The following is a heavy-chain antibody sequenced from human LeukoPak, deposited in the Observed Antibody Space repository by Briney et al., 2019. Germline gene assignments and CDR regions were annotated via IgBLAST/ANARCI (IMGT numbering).Heavy chain of an antibody. D-gene: IGHD3-22*01. J-gene: IGHJ3*02. V-gene: IGHV3-33*01. CDR3: AREDSSGAFDI. Sequence: PGRSLRLSCAASGFTFRSYDMHWVRQAPGKGLEWVAVVWHDESNKYYVDSVKGRFTISRDNSKNTLYLQMNSLRVEDTALYYCAREDSSGAFDIWGQGTMVTVSS. CDR2: VWHDESNK. CDR1: GFTFRSYD.